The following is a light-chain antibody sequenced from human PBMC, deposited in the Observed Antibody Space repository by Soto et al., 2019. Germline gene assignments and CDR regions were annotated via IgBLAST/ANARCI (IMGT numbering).Light chain of an antibody. Sequence: EIVLTQSPCTLSLSPGERATLSCRASQSVSSSYLAWYQQKPGQAPRLLIYQTSARATGIPARFSGSGSGTDFTLTISNLQSEDFALYYCQHYSGWPPVFGQGTKVDIK. V-gene: IGKV3-20*01. CDR3: QHYSGWPPV. CDR1: QSVSSSY. J-gene: IGKJ2*01. CDR2: QTS.